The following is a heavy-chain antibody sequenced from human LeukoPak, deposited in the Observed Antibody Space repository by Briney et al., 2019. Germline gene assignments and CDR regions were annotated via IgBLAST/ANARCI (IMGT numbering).Heavy chain of an antibody. CDR1: GYTFTNYW. CDR2: IYPGDSDT. Sequence: GESLKISCKGSGYTFTNYWIAWVRQMSGKGLEWMGTIYPGDSDTRYSSSFQGQVTISADKSISTAYLQWSSLKASDTAMYYCARRFGRTTDYWGQGTLATVSS. V-gene: IGHV5-51*01. D-gene: IGHD1-1*01. J-gene: IGHJ4*02. CDR3: ARRFGRTTDY.